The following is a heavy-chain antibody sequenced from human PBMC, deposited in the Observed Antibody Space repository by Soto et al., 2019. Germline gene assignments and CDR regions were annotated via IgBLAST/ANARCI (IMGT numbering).Heavy chain of an antibody. D-gene: IGHD3-3*01. Sequence: SGPTLVNPTQTLTMTCTFSAFSLSTNGVGVGWIRHPPGNPLEWLAVSYWNEDKRYSRSLKSRRSITKETSKKQVVLTMTTMDHVDTANYYCAHTVTVHTITGGHYFDXWGPGILVTV. CDR3: AHTVTVHTITGGHYFDX. J-gene: IGHJ4*02. V-gene: IGHV2-5*01. CDR1: AFSLSTNGVG. CDR2: SYWNEDK.